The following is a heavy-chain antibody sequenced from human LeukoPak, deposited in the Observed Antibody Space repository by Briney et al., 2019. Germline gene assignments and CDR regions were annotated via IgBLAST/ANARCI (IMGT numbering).Heavy chain of an antibody. CDR2: INHSGST. D-gene: IGHD3-22*01. CDR1: GGSFSGYY. CDR3: ASRPGFYYDSSGYYYVAAFDI. Sequence: SETLSLTRAVYGGSFSGYYWSWIRQPPGKGLEWIGEINHSGSTNYNPSLKSRVTISVDTSKNQFSLKLSSVTAADTAVYYCASRPGFYYDSSGYYYVAAFDIWGQGTMVTVSS. J-gene: IGHJ3*02. V-gene: IGHV4-34*01.